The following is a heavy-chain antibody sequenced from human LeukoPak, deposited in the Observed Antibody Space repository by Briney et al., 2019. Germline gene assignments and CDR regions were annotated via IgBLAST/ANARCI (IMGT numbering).Heavy chain of an antibody. V-gene: IGHV3-21*01. J-gene: IGHJ3*02. CDR1: GFTFSSYS. Sequence: GGSLRLSCAASGFTFSSYSMNWVRQAPGKGLEWVSSISSSSSCIYYADSVKGRFTISRDNAKNSLYLQMNSLRAEDTAVYYCARPRIVGATTGAFDIWGQGTMVTVSS. CDR2: ISSSSSCI. CDR3: ARPRIVGATTGAFDI. D-gene: IGHD1-26*01.